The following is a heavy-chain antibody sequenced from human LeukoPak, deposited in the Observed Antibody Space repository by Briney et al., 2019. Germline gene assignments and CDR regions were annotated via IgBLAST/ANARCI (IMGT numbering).Heavy chain of an antibody. J-gene: IGHJ4*02. CDR3: GPSLGELPQSSLFDY. V-gene: IGHV3-23*01. CDR1: GFTFSSYA. CDR2: ISYSGGST. D-gene: IGHD3-16*01. Sequence: PGGSLRLSCAASGFTFSSYAMSWVRQAPGKGLEWVSAISYSGGSTYYADSVKGRFTISRDNSKNTLYLQMNSLRAEDTAVYYCGPSLGELPQSSLFDYWGQGTLVTVSS.